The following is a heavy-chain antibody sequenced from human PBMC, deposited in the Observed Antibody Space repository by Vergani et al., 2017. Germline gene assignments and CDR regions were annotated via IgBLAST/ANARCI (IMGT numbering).Heavy chain of an antibody. V-gene: IGHV3-30-3*01. CDR3: ARDLGGYMDV. Sequence: QVQLVESGGGVVQPGRSLRLSCAASGFTFSSYAMHWVRQAPGKGLEWVAVISYDGSNKYYADSVKGRFTISRDNSKNTLYLQMNSLRAEDTAVYYCARDLGGYMDVWGKGTTVTVSS. D-gene: IGHD3-10*01. CDR2: ISYDGSNK. J-gene: IGHJ6*03. CDR1: GFTFSSYA.